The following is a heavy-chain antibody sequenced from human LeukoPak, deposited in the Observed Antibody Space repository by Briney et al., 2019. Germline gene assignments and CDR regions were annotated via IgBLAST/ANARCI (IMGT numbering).Heavy chain of an antibody. CDR3: AKIIWFDR. J-gene: IGHJ5*02. CDR2: INDSGST. CDR1: GWSFSGHY. Sequence: SETLSLTCAVSGWSFSGHYWSWIRQPPGEGLAWIGEINDSGSTKYNPSLKSRVTISADTFKNQFSLKLSSVTAADTAVYYCAKIIWFDRWGQGTLVTLSS. V-gene: IGHV4-34*01.